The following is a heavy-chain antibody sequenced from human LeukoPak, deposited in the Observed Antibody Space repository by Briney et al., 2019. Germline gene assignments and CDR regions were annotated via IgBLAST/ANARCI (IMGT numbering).Heavy chain of an antibody. CDR2: ISYDGGKK. D-gene: IGHD7-27*01. V-gene: IGHV3-30*18. Sequence: PGGSLRLSCAASGFTFSSHDMHWVRQAPGKGLEWVAIISYDGGKKDYADSVKGRFTISRDNSKNTLYLQMNSLRAEDTAVYYCAKDGNWARFENWGQGTLVTVSS. CDR1: GFTFSSHD. J-gene: IGHJ4*02. CDR3: AKDGNWARFEN.